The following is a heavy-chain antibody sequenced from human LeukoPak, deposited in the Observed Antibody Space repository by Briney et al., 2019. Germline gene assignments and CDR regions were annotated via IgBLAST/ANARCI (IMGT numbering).Heavy chain of an antibody. D-gene: IGHD4-17*01. CDR3: AMALTTVTIVGAFDI. V-gene: IGHV1-69*05. J-gene: IGHJ3*02. Sequence: SVRVSCKASGGSFSSYAISWVRQAPEQGLEWMGGIIPIFGTTNYAQKFQGRVTITTDESTGTAYMELSSLRSEYAAVCYCAMALTTVTIVGAFDIGGQGTMVTVSS. CDR2: IIPIFGTT. CDR1: GGSFSSYA.